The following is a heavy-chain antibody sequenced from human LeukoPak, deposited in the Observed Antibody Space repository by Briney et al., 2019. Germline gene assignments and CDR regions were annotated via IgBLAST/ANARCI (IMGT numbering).Heavy chain of an antibody. CDR3: ARRLGYDFWSGYSFDP. CDR2: IYYSGST. J-gene: IGHJ5*02. Sequence: SETLSLTCTVSGGSISSGGYYWSWIRQHPGKGLEWIGYIYYSGSTYYNPSLKSRVTISVGTSKNQFSLKLSSVTAADTAVYYCARRLGYDFWSGYSFDPWGQGTLVTVSS. V-gene: IGHV4-31*03. D-gene: IGHD3-3*01. CDR1: GGSISSGGYY.